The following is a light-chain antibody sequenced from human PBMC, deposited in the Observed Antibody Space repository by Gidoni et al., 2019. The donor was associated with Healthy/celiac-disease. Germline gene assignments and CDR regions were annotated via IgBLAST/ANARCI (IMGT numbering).Light chain of an antibody. V-gene: IGLV1-44*01. CDR2: SNH. CDR1: SSNIGSKT. CDR3: AACDDSLNGPV. Sequence: QSVLTPPPSASGTPGQRVTISCSGISSNIGSKTVNWYQQLPGTAPKLLIYSNHQRPSVVPDRFSGSKSGTSASLAISGLQSEDEADYYCAACDDSLNGPVFGGGTKLTVL. J-gene: IGLJ3*02.